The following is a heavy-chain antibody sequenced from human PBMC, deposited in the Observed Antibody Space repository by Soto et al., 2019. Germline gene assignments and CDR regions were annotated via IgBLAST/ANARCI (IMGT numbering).Heavy chain of an antibody. CDR2: ISGSDGST. V-gene: IGHV3-23*01. D-gene: IGHD3-22*01. Sequence: AGGSLRLSCAASGFTFSSYAMSWVRQAPGKGLEWVSAISGSDGSTYYADSVKGRFTISKDNSKNTLYLQMNSLRAEDTAVYYCAKVLSGYHPRYALDIWGQGTMVTVSS. J-gene: IGHJ3*02. CDR3: AKVLSGYHPRYALDI. CDR1: GFTFSSYA.